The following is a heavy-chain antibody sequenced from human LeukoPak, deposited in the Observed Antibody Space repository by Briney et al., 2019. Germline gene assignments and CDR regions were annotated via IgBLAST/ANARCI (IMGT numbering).Heavy chain of an antibody. V-gene: IGHV4-59*08. J-gene: IGHJ1*01. CDR2: MYYSGST. CDR3: ARLDSSGCLSV. D-gene: IGHD6-19*01. CDR1: GGSISGYS. Sequence: ASETLSLTCTVSGGSISGYSWTWIRQPPGKGLEWIGYMYYSGSTKYNPSLRSRVTISVDTSKNQISLKVNSVTAADTAVDYCARLDSSGCLSVWGQGTLVTVSS.